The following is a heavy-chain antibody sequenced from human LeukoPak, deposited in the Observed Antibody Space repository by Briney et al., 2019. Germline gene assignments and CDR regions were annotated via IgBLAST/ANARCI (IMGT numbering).Heavy chain of an antibody. V-gene: IGHV4-59*12. D-gene: IGHD1-1*01. CDR1: GGSLSSYY. CDR2: IYYSGNT. CDR3: ARDKTGNNWFDP. Sequence: SETLSLTCTVPGGSLSSYYWNWIRQPPGKGLEYIGYIYYSGNTNYNPSLKSRVTISVDTSKNQFSLKLTSVTAADTAVYYCARDKTGNNWFDPWGQGTLVTVSS. J-gene: IGHJ5*02.